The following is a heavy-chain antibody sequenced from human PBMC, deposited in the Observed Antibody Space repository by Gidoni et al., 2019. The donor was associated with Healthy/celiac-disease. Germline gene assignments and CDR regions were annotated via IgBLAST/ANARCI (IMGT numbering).Heavy chain of an antibody. J-gene: IGHJ4*02. V-gene: IGHV3-30-3*01. D-gene: IGHD6-13*01. CDR1: GFTFSSYA. CDR3: ASKYSSSWYVPGY. Sequence: QLQLVASGGGVVQPGRSLRLSCAASGFTFSSYAMHWVRQAPGKGLEWVAVISYDGSNKYYADSVKGRFTISRDNSKNTLYLQRNSRRAEDTAVYYCASKYSSSWYVPGYWGQGTLVTVSS. CDR2: ISYDGSNK.